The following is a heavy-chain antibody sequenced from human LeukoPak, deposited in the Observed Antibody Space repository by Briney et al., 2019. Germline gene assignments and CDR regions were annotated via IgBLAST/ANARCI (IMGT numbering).Heavy chain of an antibody. CDR1: GVSISSHY. Sequence: PSETLSLTCTVSGVSISSHYWSWLRQPPGKGLEWIGYIYYSGSTNYNPSLKSRVTISVDTSKNQFSLKLSSVTAADTAVYYCVMVRRNYGMDVGGKGTTVTVS. D-gene: IGHD3-10*01. V-gene: IGHV4-59*11. CDR3: VMVRRNYGMDV. J-gene: IGHJ6*04. CDR2: IYYSGST.